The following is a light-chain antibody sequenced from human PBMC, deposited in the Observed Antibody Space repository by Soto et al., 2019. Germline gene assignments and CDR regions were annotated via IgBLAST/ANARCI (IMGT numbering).Light chain of an antibody. Sequence: EVVMTQSPATLSVSPGDRVTLSCRASQSVRSNLAWYQQKPGQSPRLLIYGASTRATGIPARFSGSGSGTEFTLTISSLQSEDFAVYYCQQYKNWPPITFGQGTRLEIK. V-gene: IGKV3-15*01. CDR2: GAS. CDR1: QSVRSN. J-gene: IGKJ5*01. CDR3: QQYKNWPPIT.